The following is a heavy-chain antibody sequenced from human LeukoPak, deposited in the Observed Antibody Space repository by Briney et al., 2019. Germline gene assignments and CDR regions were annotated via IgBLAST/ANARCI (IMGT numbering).Heavy chain of an antibody. CDR1: GFTFSSYW. V-gene: IGHV3-7*01. CDR3: ARGAAMIVVVMAEYFQH. J-gene: IGHJ1*01. D-gene: IGHD3-22*01. CDR2: IKQVGSEK. Sequence: GGSLRLSCAASGFTFSSYWMSWVRQAPGKGLEWVANIKQVGSEKYYVDSVKGRFTISRDNAKNSLYLQMNSLRAEDTAVYYCARGAAMIVVVMAEYFQHWGQGTLVTVSS.